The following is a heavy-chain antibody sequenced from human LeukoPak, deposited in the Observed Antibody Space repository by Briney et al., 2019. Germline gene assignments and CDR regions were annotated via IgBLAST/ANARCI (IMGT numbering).Heavy chain of an antibody. CDR2: INPNGGST. CDR1: GYSFTNYH. D-gene: IGHD2-2*01. CDR3: ARSSTSPKGAFDI. Sequence: ASVKVSCKASGYSFTNYHMHWVRQAPGQGLEWMGIINPNGGSTNYPQRFQGRVTMTRDTSTSTVYMELSSLRSEDTAVYYCARSSTSPKGAFDIWGQGTMVTVSS. V-gene: IGHV1-46*01. J-gene: IGHJ3*02.